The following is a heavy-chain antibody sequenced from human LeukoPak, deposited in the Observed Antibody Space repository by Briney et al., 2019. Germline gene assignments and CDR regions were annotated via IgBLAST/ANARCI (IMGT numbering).Heavy chain of an antibody. V-gene: IGHV3-33*01. Sequence: GGSLRLSCAASGFTFSSYGMHWVRQAPGKGLEWVAVIWYDGSNKYYADSVKGRFTISRDNSKNTLYLQMNSLRAEDTAVYYCARDTVVTATQGAFDIWGQGTMVTVSS. CDR3: ARDTVVTATQGAFDI. CDR1: GFTFSSYG. J-gene: IGHJ3*02. CDR2: IWYDGSNK. D-gene: IGHD2-21*02.